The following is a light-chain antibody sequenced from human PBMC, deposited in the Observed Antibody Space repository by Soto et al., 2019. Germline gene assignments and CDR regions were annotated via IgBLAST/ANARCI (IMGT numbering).Light chain of an antibody. J-gene: IGKJ3*01. Sequence: DIQLTQSPSFLSASVGDRVTITCRASQGISSYLAWYQQKPGKAPKLLIYAASTLQSGVPSRFSGSGSGTEFTLTISSQQPEDFATYYCQQLNSYPLTFGPGTKVDIK. CDR1: QGISSY. CDR2: AAS. V-gene: IGKV1-9*01. CDR3: QQLNSYPLT.